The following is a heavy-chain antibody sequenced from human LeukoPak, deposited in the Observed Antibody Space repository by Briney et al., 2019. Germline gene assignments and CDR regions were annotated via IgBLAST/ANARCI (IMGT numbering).Heavy chain of an antibody. J-gene: IGHJ4*02. CDR3: ARAGYYYATREYYFDY. Sequence: PSETLSLTCTVSGGSISNYYWNWIRQPPGKGLEWIGYIYYSGTTNYNPSLKSRVSMSVDTSKNQFSLKLNSVTAADTAVYYCARAGYYYATREYYFDYWGQGTLVAVSS. D-gene: IGHD3-10*01. CDR2: IYYSGTT. V-gene: IGHV4-59*01. CDR1: GGSISNYY.